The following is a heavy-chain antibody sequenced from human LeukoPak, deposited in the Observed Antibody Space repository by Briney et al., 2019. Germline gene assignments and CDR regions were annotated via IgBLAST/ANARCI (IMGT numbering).Heavy chain of an antibody. CDR3: ARHDPRGYFDWLFDAFDI. D-gene: IGHD3-9*01. Sequence: SETLSLTCTVSGGSISSSSYYWGWIRQPPGKGLEWIGSIYYSGSTYYNPSLKSRVTISVDTSKNQFSLKLSSVTAADTAVYYCARHDPRGYFDWLFDAFDIWGQGTMVTVSS. J-gene: IGHJ3*02. CDR1: GGSISSSSYY. V-gene: IGHV4-39*01. CDR2: IYYSGST.